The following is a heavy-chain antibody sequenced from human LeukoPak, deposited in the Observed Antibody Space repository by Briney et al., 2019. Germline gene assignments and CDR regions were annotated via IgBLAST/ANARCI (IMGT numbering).Heavy chain of an antibody. CDR3: ARGRWEKWGYDFWSGYRQYNWFDP. CDR1: GYTLTSYD. CDR2: MNPNSGNT. V-gene: IGHV1-8*01. D-gene: IGHD3-3*01. Sequence: ASVKVSCKASGYTLTSYDINWVRQATGQGLEWMGWMNPNSGNTGYAQKFQGRVTMTRNTSISTAYMELSSLRSEDTAVYYCARGRWEKWGYDFWSGYRQYNWFDPWGQGTLVTVSS. J-gene: IGHJ5*02.